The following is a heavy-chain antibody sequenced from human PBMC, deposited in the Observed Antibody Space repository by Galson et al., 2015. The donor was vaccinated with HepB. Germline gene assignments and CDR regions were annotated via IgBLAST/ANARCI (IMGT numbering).Heavy chain of an antibody. CDR3: EKDFHNHGMDV. CDR2: ISVNGNDM. J-gene: IGHJ6*02. D-gene: IGHD5-24*01. V-gene: IGHV3-21*06. Sequence: SLILSCAASGFTINTYYMSWVRQTPGKGLEWVSSISVNGNDMQYTVSVRGRFTISRDIAKNSLFLRMTSLGVEDTAICYCEKDFHNHGMDVWGHGTTVTVSS. CDR1: GFTINTYY.